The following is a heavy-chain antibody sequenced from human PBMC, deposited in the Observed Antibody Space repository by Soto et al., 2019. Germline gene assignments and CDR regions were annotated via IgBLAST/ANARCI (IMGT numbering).Heavy chain of an antibody. CDR1: GFTSSDYY. J-gene: IGHJ3*02. V-gene: IGHV3-11*01. Sequence: GGSLRLSCAASGFTSSDYYMSWIRQAPGKGLEWVSYISYSGSTIYYADSVKGRFTISRDNAKNSLYLQMNSLSAEETAVYYCARDNLAFDIWGQGTMVTVSS. CDR2: ISYSGSTI. CDR3: ARDNLAFDI.